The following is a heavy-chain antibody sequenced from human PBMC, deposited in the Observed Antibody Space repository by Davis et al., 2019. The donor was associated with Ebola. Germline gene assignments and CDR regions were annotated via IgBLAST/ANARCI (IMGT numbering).Heavy chain of an antibody. CDR2: ISSGSSVI. CDR3: AKESGKRTYDLAD. V-gene: IGHV3-21*04. J-gene: IGHJ4*02. CDR1: GFTFRNYG. Sequence: GGSLRLSCAASGFTFRNYGMTWVRQAPGKGLEWLSSISSGSSVIYYADSVKGRFTISRDNAHNSLYLQMNSLRAEDAAVYYCAKESGKRTYDLADWGQGTLVTVSS. D-gene: IGHD3-3*01.